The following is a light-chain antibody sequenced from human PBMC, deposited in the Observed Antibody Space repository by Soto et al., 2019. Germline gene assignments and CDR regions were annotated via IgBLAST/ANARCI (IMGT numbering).Light chain of an antibody. Sequence: EVVLTQSPGPLSLSPGERATLSCRASQSVSTSFLAWYQHRPGQAPRLLIYGASSRATGIPDRFSVSGSGTDFTLIISRLEPEDFAVYYCQQYGNSFVGFGQGTKVDIK. V-gene: IGKV3-20*01. CDR2: GAS. CDR1: QSVSTSF. CDR3: QQYGNSFVG. J-gene: IGKJ1*01.